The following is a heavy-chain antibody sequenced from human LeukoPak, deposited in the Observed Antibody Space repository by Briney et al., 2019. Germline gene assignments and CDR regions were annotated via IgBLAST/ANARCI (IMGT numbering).Heavy chain of an antibody. CDR1: EFTFSSYS. Sequence: GGSLRLSCAASEFTFSSYSMNWVRQAPGKGLEWVSYITNSGNSKSYADSAKGRFTIPRDNTKNSLYLQMNGLRAEDTAVYYCARTRSGGYLTFDYWGQGILVTVSS. V-gene: IGHV3-48*01. D-gene: IGHD3-22*01. CDR2: ITNSGNSK. CDR3: ARTRSGGYLTFDY. J-gene: IGHJ4*02.